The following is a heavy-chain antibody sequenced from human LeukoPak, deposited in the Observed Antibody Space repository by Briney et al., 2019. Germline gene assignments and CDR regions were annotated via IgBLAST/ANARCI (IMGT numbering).Heavy chain of an antibody. D-gene: IGHD2-2*01. CDR3: ARPIRYCSSTSCIPDAFDI. CDR2: IYTSGST. V-gene: IGHV4-4*09. Sequence: SETLSLTCTVSGGSISSYYWSWIRQPPGKGLEWIGYIYTSGSTNYNPSLKSRVTISVDTSKNQFSLKLSSVTAADTAVYYCARPIRYCSSTSCIPDAFDIWGQGTMVTVSS. CDR1: GGSISSYY. J-gene: IGHJ3*02.